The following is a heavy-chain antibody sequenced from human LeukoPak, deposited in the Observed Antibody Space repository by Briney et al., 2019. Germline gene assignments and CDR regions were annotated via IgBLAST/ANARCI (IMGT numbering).Heavy chain of an antibody. V-gene: IGHV1-69*06. CDR3: ANTIGARLMYFVH. D-gene: IGHD6-6*01. Sequence: SVKVSCKASRGTDSSYVISGVRQAPGQRREGLGGMITFFGTANNAQKFHGRMTITPDKSTSTAYMELRSLRSDDSVVYYCANTIGARLMYFVHWGQGTLVTVSS. CDR2: MITFFGTA. CDR1: RGTDSSYV. J-gene: IGHJ4*02.